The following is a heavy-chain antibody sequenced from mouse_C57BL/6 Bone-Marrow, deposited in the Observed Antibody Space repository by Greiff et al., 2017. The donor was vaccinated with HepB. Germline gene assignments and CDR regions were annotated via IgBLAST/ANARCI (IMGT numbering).Heavy chain of an antibody. CDR2: INPNNGGT. J-gene: IGHJ2*01. CDR3: ANYYYGSSYFDY. CDR1: GYTFTDYY. Sequence: EVQLQQSGPELVKPGASVKISCKASGYTFTDYYMNWVKQSHGKSLEWIGDINPNNGGTSYNQKFKGKATLTGDKSSSTAYMELRSLTSEDSAVYYCANYYYGSSYFDYWGQGTTLTVSS. D-gene: IGHD1-1*01. V-gene: IGHV1-26*01.